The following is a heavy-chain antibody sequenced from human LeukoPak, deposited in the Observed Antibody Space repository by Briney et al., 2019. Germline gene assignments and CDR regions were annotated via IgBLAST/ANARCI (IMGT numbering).Heavy chain of an antibody. J-gene: IGHJ3*02. Sequence: PGGSLRLSCAASGFTFSKFGMPWVRQAPGEGLEWVSFIRYDGNNKYYADSVKGRFTISRDSSKNTLYLQMNTLRREDTAVYYCAKVEQEGSAFEIWGQGTMVTVSS. V-gene: IGHV3-30*02. CDR3: AKVEQEGSAFEI. CDR1: GFTFSKFG. CDR2: IRYDGNNK. D-gene: IGHD3-10*01.